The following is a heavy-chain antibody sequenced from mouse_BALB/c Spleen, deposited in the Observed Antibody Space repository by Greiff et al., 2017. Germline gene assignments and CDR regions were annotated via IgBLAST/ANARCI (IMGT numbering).Heavy chain of an antibody. J-gene: IGHJ4*01. CDR3: ARDRGGSLHYYAMDY. CDR1: GFSLTSYG. Sequence: VQLQQSGPGLVAPSQSLSITCTVSGFSLTSYGVHWVRQPPGKGLEWLGVIWAGGSTNYNSALMSRLSISKDNSKSQVFLKMNSLQTDDTAMYYCARDRGGSLHYYAMDYWGQGTSVTVSS. D-gene: IGHD6-2*01. V-gene: IGHV2-9*02. CDR2: IWAGGST.